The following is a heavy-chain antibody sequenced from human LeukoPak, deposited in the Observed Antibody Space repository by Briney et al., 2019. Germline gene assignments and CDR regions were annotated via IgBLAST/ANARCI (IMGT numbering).Heavy chain of an antibody. CDR1: GGSISSYY. V-gene: IGHV4-59*01. Sequence: SETLSLTCTVSGGSISSYYWSWIRQPPGKGLEWIGYIYYSGNTNYNPSLKSRVTISKDTSKNQFSLKLSSVTTADTAVYYCARGDPTFLFWYFDLWGRGTLVTVSS. J-gene: IGHJ2*01. CDR2: IYYSGNT. D-gene: IGHD3-16*01. CDR3: ARGDPTFLFWYFDL.